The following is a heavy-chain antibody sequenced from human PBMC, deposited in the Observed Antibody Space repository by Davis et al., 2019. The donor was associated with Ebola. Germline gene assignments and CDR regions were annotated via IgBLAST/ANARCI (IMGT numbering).Heavy chain of an antibody. Sequence: MPGGSLRLSCTVSGGSISSYYWSCIRQPPGKGLEWIGYIYYSGSTNYNPSLKSRVTISVDTSKNQFSLKLSSVTAADTAVYYCAATPGYSSGWYFSSWGQGTLVTVSS. D-gene: IGHD6-19*01. J-gene: IGHJ4*02. CDR1: GGSISSYY. CDR3: AATPGYSSGWYFSS. CDR2: IYYSGST. V-gene: IGHV4-59*08.